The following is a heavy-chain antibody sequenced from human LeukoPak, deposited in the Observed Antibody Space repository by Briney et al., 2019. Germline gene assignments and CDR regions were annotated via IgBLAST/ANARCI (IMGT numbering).Heavy chain of an antibody. CDR3: AKAGNQQWDQTDYYYYMDV. Sequence: PGGSLRLSCAASGFTFSSYAMHWVRQAPGKGLEWVAVISYDGSNKYYADSVKGQFTISRDNSKNTLYLQMNSLRAEDTAVYYCAKAGNQQWDQTDYYYYMDVWGKGTTVTVSS. CDR2: ISYDGSNK. D-gene: IGHD1-14*01. V-gene: IGHV3-30-3*01. J-gene: IGHJ6*03. CDR1: GFTFSSYA.